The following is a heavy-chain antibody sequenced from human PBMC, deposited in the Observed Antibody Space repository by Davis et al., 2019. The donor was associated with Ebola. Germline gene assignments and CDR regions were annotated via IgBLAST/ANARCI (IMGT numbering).Heavy chain of an antibody. CDR3: ARGPSIAAR. Sequence: PGGSLRLSCAGSGFTFSSYWMHWVRQAPGKGLVWVSRINSDGIITTYADSVKGRFTISRDNAKNTVYLQMNSLRAEDTAVYYCARGPSIAARWGQGTLVTVSS. CDR2: INSDGIIT. CDR1: GFTFSSYW. J-gene: IGHJ4*02. D-gene: IGHD6-6*01. V-gene: IGHV3-74*01.